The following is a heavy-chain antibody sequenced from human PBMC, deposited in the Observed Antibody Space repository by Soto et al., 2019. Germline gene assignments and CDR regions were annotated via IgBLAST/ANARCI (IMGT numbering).Heavy chain of an antibody. CDR3: ARAIVVVPAANRDAFDI. CDR1: GGSISGYY. Sequence: SETLSLTCTVSGGSISGYYWSWIRQPAGKGLEWIGRIYTSGSTNYNPSLKSRVTMSVDTSKNQFSLKLSSVTAADTAVYYCARAIVVVPAANRDAFDIWGQGTMVTVSS. V-gene: IGHV4-4*07. J-gene: IGHJ3*02. D-gene: IGHD2-2*01. CDR2: IYTSGST.